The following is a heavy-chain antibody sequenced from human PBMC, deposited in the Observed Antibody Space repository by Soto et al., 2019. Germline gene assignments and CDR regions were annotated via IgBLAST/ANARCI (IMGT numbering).Heavy chain of an antibody. V-gene: IGHV3-23*01. J-gene: IGHJ4*02. CDR1: GFSFSSYA. Sequence: GGSLRLSCAASGFSFSSYAMSWVRQAPGKGLEWVSAISGSGGNTYYADSVKGRFTISRDNSKNTLYLQMNSLRAEDTAVYYCAKLGRGPSIDLFFDYWGQGTLVTGSS. CDR3: AKLGRGPSIDLFFDY. CDR2: ISGSGGNT. D-gene: IGHD2-15*01.